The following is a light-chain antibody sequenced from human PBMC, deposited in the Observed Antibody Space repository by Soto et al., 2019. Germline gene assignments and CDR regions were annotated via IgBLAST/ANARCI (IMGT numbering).Light chain of an antibody. CDR3: QQYERYPLS. V-gene: IGKV1-5*03. Sequence: DIQMTQSPSTLSASVGDRVIITCRASQSVSGWLAWYRQKPGKAPELLIYSASTLETGVPSRFSGSGSGTEFTLTVSSLQREEFATYYCQQYERYPLSFGGGTKVEIK. CDR2: SAS. J-gene: IGKJ4*01. CDR1: QSVSGW.